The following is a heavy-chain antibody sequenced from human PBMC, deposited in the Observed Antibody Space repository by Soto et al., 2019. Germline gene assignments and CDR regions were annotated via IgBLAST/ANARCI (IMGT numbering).Heavy chain of an antibody. D-gene: IGHD6-13*01. J-gene: IGHJ4*02. CDR1: GGSISSSHW. CDR2: IYHGGST. CDR3: ARKLVQTPYYFDY. V-gene: IGHV4-4*02. Sequence: PSETLSLTCAVSGGSISSSHWWSWVRQPPGKGLEWIGEIYHGGSTNYNPSLNSRVTISVDKSKNQFSLRLSSVTAADTAVYYCARKLVQTPYYFDYWGQGILVTVSS.